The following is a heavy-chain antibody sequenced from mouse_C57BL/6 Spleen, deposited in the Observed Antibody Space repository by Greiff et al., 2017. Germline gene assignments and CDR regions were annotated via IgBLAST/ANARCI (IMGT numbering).Heavy chain of an antibody. Sequence: QVQLQQSGAELVKPGASVKISCKASGYAFSSYWMNWVKQRPGKGLEWIGRIYPGDGDTNYNGKFKGKATLTADKSSSTAYMQLSSLTSEDSAVYFCARGESSGYDAMDYWGQGTSVTVSS. D-gene: IGHD3-2*02. CDR2: IYPGDGDT. CDR3: ARGESSGYDAMDY. CDR1: GYAFSSYW. J-gene: IGHJ4*01. V-gene: IGHV1-80*01.